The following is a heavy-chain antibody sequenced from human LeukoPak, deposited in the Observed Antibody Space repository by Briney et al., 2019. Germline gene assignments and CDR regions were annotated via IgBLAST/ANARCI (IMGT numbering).Heavy chain of an antibody. CDR3: ARCIAAASFDP. D-gene: IGHD6-13*01. Sequence: PSETLSLTCTVSGGSICIYYWSWIRQPPGKGLEWIGYIYYSGGTNYNPSLKSRVTISVDTSKNQFSLKLSSVTAADTAVYYCARCIAAASFDPWGQGTLVTVSS. J-gene: IGHJ5*02. CDR2: IYYSGGT. V-gene: IGHV4-59*08. CDR1: GGSICIYY.